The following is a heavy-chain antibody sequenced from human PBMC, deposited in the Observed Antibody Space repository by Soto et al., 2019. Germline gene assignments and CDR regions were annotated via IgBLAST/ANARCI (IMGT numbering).Heavy chain of an antibody. CDR1: GGTFSSYA. J-gene: IGHJ6*02. CDR2: IIPIFGTA. Sequence: QVQLVQSGAEVKKPGSSVKVSCKASGGTFSSYAISWVRQAPGQGLEWMGGIIPIFGTANYAQKFQGRVTITADESTSTAYMELSSLRSEDTAVYYCASGGYYYDSSGYYQRGYYYYYGMDVWGQGTTVTVSS. CDR3: ASGGYYYDSSGYYQRGYYYYYGMDV. D-gene: IGHD3-22*01. V-gene: IGHV1-69*12.